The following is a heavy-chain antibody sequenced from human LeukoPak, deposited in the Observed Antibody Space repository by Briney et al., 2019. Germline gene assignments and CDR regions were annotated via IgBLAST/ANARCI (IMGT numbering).Heavy chain of an antibody. Sequence: GGSLRLSCAASGFTFSSYWMHWVRQAPGKGLVWVSRINGDGSDTNFADSVKRRFTISRDNAKNMLYLQMNSLRSEDTAVYYCVRGLGSGYSYAYGVDWGQGTLVTVSS. CDR3: VRGLGSGYSYAYGVD. V-gene: IGHV3-74*01. CDR1: GFTFSSYW. CDR2: INGDGSDT. D-gene: IGHD5-18*01. J-gene: IGHJ4*02.